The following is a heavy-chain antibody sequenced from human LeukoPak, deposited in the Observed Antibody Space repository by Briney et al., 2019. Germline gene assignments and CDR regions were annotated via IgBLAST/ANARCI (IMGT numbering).Heavy chain of an antibody. D-gene: IGHD2-15*01. CDR3: ARTHRVAATLRYYYYGVDV. CDR2: IWYDGSGK. J-gene: IGHJ6*02. V-gene: IGHV3-33*01. CDR1: GFTFSSYG. Sequence: SGGSLRLSCAASGFTFSSYGMHWVRQAPGKGLEWVAVIWYDGSGKYYADSVKGRFTISRDNSKNTLHLQMNSLRAEDTAVYYCARTHRVAATLRYYYYGVDVWGQGTTVTVSS.